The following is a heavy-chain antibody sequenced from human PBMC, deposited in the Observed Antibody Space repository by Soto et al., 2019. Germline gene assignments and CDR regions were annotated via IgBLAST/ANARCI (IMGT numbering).Heavy chain of an antibody. CDR2: ISPYNDYT. D-gene: IGHD3-16*01. CDR3: ARGGYYDNSWGKLSHYGLDV. Sequence: QVQLVQSAAEVKKPGASVKVSCQASGYTFIRYGITWVRQAPGQGLEWMGWISPYNDYTIYAQKFQGRLTMTTDTTTRKTYMARRGLKSDDTAVYYCARGGYYDNSWGKLSHYGLDVWGQGTSVTVSS. V-gene: IGHV1-18*01. CDR1: GYTFIRYG. J-gene: IGHJ6*02.